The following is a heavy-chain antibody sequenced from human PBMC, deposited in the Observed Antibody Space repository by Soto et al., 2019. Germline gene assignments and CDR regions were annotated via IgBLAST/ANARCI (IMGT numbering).Heavy chain of an antibody. CDR2: ISDGTT. V-gene: IGHV3-23*01. CDR3: VRERTGDLGAFDY. Sequence: GGSLRLSCAASGFTFNNFGMNWVRRAPGKGLEWVSLISDGTTYYADAVKGRFTISRDNSKNTLHLQVNSPRADDTAMYYCVRERTGDLGAFDYWGQGTLVTVYS. J-gene: IGHJ4*02. D-gene: IGHD1-1*01. CDR1: GFTFNNFG.